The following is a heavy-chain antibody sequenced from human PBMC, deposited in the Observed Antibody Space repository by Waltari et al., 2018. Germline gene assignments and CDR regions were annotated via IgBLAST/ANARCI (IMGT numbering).Heavy chain of an antibody. CDR3: ARAPYCGGDCFDYFDY. CDR2: IYHSGST. V-gene: IGHV4-30-2*01. J-gene: IGHJ4*02. Sequence: QLQLQESGSGLVKPSQTLSLTCAVSGGSISSGGYSWSWIRQPPGKGLEWIGYIYHSGSTYYNPSLKRRVTRSVDRSKNQFSLKLSSVTAADTAVYYCARAPYCGGDCFDYFDYWGQGTLVTVSS. D-gene: IGHD2-21*01. CDR1: GGSISSGGYS.